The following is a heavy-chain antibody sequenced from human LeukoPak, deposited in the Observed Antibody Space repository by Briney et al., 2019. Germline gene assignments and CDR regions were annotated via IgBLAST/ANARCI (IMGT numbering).Heavy chain of an antibody. J-gene: IGHJ6*03. D-gene: IGHD6-13*01. CDR1: GYSINSGYY. Sequence: SETLSLTCTVSGYSINSGYYWSWIRQPAGKGLEWIGRIYTSGSTNYSPSLKSRVTMSVDTSKNQFSLKLSSVTAADTAVYYCARVSSSWYRGGYYYMDVWGKGTTVTVSS. CDR3: ARVSSSWYRGGYYYMDV. CDR2: IYTSGST. V-gene: IGHV4-4*07.